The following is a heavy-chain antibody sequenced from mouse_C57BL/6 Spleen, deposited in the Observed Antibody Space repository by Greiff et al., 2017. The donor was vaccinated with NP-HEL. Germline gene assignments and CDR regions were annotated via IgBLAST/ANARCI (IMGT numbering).Heavy chain of an antibody. D-gene: IGHD2-5*01. CDR1: GFTFSSYA. CDR3: ARDQYYSNSWFAY. CDR2: ISDGGSYT. Sequence: EVMLVESGGGLVKPGGSLKLSCAASGFTFSSYAMSWVRQTPEKRLEWVATISDGGSYTYYPDNVKGRFTISRDNAKNNLYLQMSHLKSEDTAMYYCARDQYYSNSWFAYWGQGTLVTVSA. V-gene: IGHV5-4*01. J-gene: IGHJ3*01.